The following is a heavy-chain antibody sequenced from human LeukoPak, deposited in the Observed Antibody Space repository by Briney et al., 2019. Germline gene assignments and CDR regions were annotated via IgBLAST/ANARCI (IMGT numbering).Heavy chain of an antibody. CDR1: GFTFSSYE. CDR2: ISSSGTTT. D-gene: IGHD3-10*01. Sequence: PGGSLRLSCAASGFTFSSYEMNWVRQAPGKGLEWVSYISSSGTTTYYAASVKGRFTISRDNAKNSLYLQMNVLRAEDTAGYYWGGGYGSGSSHIGYWGQGTLGNVFS. V-gene: IGHV3-48*03. CDR3: GGGYGSGSSHIGY. J-gene: IGHJ4*03.